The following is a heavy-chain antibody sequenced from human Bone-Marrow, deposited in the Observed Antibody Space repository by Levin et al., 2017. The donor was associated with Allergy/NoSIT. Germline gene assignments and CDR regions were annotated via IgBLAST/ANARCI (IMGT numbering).Heavy chain of an antibody. CDR2: IYYSGST. D-gene: IGHD4-17*01. J-gene: IGHJ3*02. Sequence: SQTLSLTCTVSGGSISSYYWSWIRQPPGKGLEWIGYIYYSGSTNYNPSLKSRVTISVDTSKNQFSLKLSSVTAADTAVYYCASTYDYGDSAASAFDIWGQGTMVTVSS. CDR3: ASTYDYGDSAASAFDI. CDR1: GGSISSYY. V-gene: IGHV4-59*01.